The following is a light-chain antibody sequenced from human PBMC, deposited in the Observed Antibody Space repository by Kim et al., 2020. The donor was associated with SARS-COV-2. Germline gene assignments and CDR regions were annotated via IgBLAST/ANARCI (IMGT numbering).Light chain of an antibody. Sequence: DIQMTQSPSAMSASVGDRVTITCRASQGIDNYLAWFQQIPGKVPRRLIYGASNLQSGVPSRFSGSGSGTEFTLTISSLQPEDFATYYCLQHNTYPLTFGGGTKVDIK. CDR2: GAS. V-gene: IGKV1-17*03. J-gene: IGKJ4*01. CDR1: QGIDNY. CDR3: LQHNTYPLT.